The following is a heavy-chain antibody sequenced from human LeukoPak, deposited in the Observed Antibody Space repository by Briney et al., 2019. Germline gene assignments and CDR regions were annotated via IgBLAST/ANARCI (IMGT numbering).Heavy chain of an antibody. D-gene: IGHD3-10*01. CDR1: VDSISGYY. CDR2: IYYSGST. V-gene: IGHV4-59*08. CDR3: ARQLWGGLWFGEEWFDP. Sequence: PSETLSLTCSVSVDSISGYYWSWIRQPPGKGLEWIGYIYYSGSTNYNPSLKSRVTISVDTSKNQFSLKLSSVTAADTAVYYCARQLWGGLWFGEEWFDPWGQGTLVTVSS. J-gene: IGHJ5*02.